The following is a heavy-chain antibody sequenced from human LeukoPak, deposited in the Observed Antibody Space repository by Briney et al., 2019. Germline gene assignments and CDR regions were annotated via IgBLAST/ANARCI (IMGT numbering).Heavy chain of an antibody. CDR2: INPNSGGT. CDR1: VYSFTGYY. CDR3: AREVISSSWFPSDY. D-gene: IGHD6-13*01. Sequence: AASVKVSCKASVYSFTGYYMHWVRQAPGQGLEWMGWINPNSGGTNYAQKFQGRVTLTRDTSISTAYMELSRLRYDDTAVYYCAREVISSSWFPSDYWGQGTLVTVSS. V-gene: IGHV1-2*02. J-gene: IGHJ4*02.